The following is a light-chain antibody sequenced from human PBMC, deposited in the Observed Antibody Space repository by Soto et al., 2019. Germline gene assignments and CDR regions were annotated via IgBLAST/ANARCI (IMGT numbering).Light chain of an antibody. V-gene: IGLV2-14*01. J-gene: IGLJ1*01. Sequence: QSALTQPASVSGSPGQSITISCTGTSSDVGGYNYVSWYQHHPGKAPKLMIYEVSYRPSGVSNRFSGSKSGNTASLTISGLQAEDEADYYCSSYTSSSTWVFGTGTKLTVL. CDR3: SSYTSSSTWV. CDR2: EVS. CDR1: SSDVGGYNY.